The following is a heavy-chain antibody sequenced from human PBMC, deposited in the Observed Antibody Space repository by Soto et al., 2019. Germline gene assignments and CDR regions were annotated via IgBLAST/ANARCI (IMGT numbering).Heavy chain of an antibody. CDR1: GDSVSSNSAA. V-gene: IGHV6-1*01. CDR3: ARDLSSSWMGDYCYGMDV. CDR2: TYYRSKWYN. J-gene: IGHJ6*02. Sequence: QVQLQQSGPGLVKPSQTLSLTCAISGDSVSSNSAAWNWIRQSPSRGLELLGRTYYRSKWYNDYAVSVKSRITINPDTSKNQFSLQLNSVTPEDTAVYYCARDLSSSWMGDYCYGMDVWGQGTTVTVSS. D-gene: IGHD6-13*01.